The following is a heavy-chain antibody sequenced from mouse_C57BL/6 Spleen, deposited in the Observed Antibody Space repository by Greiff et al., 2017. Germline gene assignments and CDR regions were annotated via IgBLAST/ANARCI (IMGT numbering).Heavy chain of an antibody. V-gene: IGHV1-5*01. J-gene: IGHJ4*01. CDR1: GYTFTSYW. CDR2: IYPGNSDT. Sequence: EVQLQESGTVLARPGASVKMSSKTSGYTFTSYWMHWVKQRPGQGLEWIGAIYPGNSDTSYNQKFKGKAKLTAVTSASTAYMELSSLTNEDSAVYYCTREEFYYGSSYVGDYAMDYWGQGTSVTVSS. CDR3: TREEFYYGSSYVGDYAMDY. D-gene: IGHD1-1*01.